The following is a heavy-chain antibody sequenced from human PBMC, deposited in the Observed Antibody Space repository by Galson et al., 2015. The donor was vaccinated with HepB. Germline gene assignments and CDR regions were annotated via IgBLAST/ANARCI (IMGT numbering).Heavy chain of an antibody. CDR1: GFTFSTYD. CDR3: AKEMCCYGSGTYGLHHDYGMDV. J-gene: IGHJ6*02. V-gene: IGHV3-23*01. Sequence: SLRLSCAASGFTFSTYDMSWVRQAPGRGLEWVSTISGSGGRAYYADSVKGRLTISRDNSKNTLYLQMNSLRAEDTAVYYCAKEMCCYGSGTYGLHHDYGMDVWGQGTTVTVSS. D-gene: IGHD3-10*01. CDR2: ISGSGGRA.